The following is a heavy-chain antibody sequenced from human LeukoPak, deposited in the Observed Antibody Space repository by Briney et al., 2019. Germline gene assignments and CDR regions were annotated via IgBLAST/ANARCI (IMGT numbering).Heavy chain of an antibody. J-gene: IGHJ4*02. D-gene: IGHD2-15*01. V-gene: IGHV1-2*02. CDR2: INPNSGGT. Sequence: ASVTVSCKASGYTFTGYYMHWVRQALGQGLEWMGWINPNSGGTNYAQKFQGRVTMTRDTSISTAYMELSRLRSDDTAVYYCARAATYCSGGSCYSGLSHYFDYWGQGTLVTVSS. CDR3: ARAATYCSGGSCYSGLSHYFDY. CDR1: GYTFTGYY.